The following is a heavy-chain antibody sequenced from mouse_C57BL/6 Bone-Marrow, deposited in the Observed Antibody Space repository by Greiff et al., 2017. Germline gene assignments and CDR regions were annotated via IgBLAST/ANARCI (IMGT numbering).Heavy chain of an antibody. V-gene: IGHV5-6*01. D-gene: IGHD1-1*01. CDR1: GFTFSSYG. CDR2: ISSGGSYT. Sequence: EVMLVESGGDLVKPGGSLKLSCAASGFTFSSYGMSWVRQTPDKRLEWVATISSGGSYTYYPDSVTGRFTISRDNAKNTLYLQMSSQKSEDTAMYYCARHFPVYYYGSSYPAYWGQGTLVTVSA. CDR3: ARHFPVYYYGSSYPAY. J-gene: IGHJ3*01.